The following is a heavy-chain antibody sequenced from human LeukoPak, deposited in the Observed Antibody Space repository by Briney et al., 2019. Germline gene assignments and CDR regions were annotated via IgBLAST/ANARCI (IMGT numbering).Heavy chain of an antibody. CDR1: GFTFSSYA. V-gene: IGHV3-23*01. Sequence: GGSLRLSCAASGFTFSSYAMSWVRQAPGKGLEWVSAISGGGGSTYYADSVKGRITISRDNSKNTLYLQMNGLRAEDTAVYYCAKGGVPEYCSGGSCYSFDYWGQGTLVTVSS. J-gene: IGHJ4*02. D-gene: IGHD2-15*01. CDR3: AKGGVPEYCSGGSCYSFDY. CDR2: ISGGGGST.